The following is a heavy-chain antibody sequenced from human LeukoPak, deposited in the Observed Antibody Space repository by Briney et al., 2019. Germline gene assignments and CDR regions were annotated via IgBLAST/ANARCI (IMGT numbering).Heavy chain of an antibody. D-gene: IGHD3-22*01. Sequence: SVKVSCKASGGTFSSYAISWVRQAPGQGLEWMGRIIPILGIANYAQKFQGRVTITADKSTSTAYMELSSLRSEDTAVYYCARGVYYYDSSGPRGYWGQGTLVTVSS. J-gene: IGHJ4*02. CDR2: IIPILGIA. CDR3: ARGVYYYDSSGPRGY. V-gene: IGHV1-69*04. CDR1: GGTFSSYA.